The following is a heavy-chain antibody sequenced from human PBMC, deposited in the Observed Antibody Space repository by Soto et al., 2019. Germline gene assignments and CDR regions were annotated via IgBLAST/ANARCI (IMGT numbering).Heavy chain of an antibody. CDR2: ISYDGSNK. J-gene: IGHJ3*02. V-gene: IGHV3-30*18. CDR3: AKDDVGLGAFDI. Sequence: PGGSLRLSCAASGFTFSSYGMHWVRQAPGKGLEWVAVISYDGSNKYYADSVKGRFTISRDNSKNTLYLQMNSLRAEDTAVYYCAKDDVGLGAFDIWGQGTMVTVSS. D-gene: IGHD1-26*01. CDR1: GFTFSSYG.